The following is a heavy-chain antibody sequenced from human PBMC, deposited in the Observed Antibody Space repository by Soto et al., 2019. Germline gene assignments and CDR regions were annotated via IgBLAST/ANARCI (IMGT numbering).Heavy chain of an antibody. D-gene: IGHD5-18*01. CDR2: IDWADDK. Sequence: SGPTLVNPTQTLTLACTFSGFSLSTTGMCVSWIRQPPGKALEWLALIDWADDKYYSTSLKTRLTISKDTSKNQVVLTMTNVEPVDTATYFCSRAVGGFTYGYPDYWGQGTLVTVSS. J-gene: IGHJ4*02. V-gene: IGHV2-70*01. CDR3: SRAVGGFTYGYPDY. CDR1: GFSLSTTGMC.